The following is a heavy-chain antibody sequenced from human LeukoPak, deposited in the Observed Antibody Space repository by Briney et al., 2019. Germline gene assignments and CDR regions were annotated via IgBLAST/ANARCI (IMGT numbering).Heavy chain of an antibody. J-gene: IGHJ4*02. CDR3: ARVYSYGSIDY. V-gene: IGHV4-59*01. Sequence: SETLSLTCTVSGGSISSYYWSWIRQPPGKGLEWTGYIYYSGSTNYNPSLKSRVTISVDTSKNQFSLKLSSVTAADTAVYYCARVYSYGSIDYWGQGTLVTVSS. CDR2: IYYSGST. D-gene: IGHD5-18*01. CDR1: GGSISSYY.